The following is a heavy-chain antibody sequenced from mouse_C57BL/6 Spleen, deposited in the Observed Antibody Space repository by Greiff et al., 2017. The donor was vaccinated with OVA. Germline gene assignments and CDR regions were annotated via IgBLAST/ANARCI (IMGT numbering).Heavy chain of an antibody. CDR2: IWWDDDK. J-gene: IGHJ2*01. V-gene: IGHV8-8*01. CDR1: GFSLSTFGMG. CDR3: ALMDGNYFDY. D-gene: IGHD2-1*01. Sequence: QVTLKESGPGILQPSQTLSLTCSFSGFSLSTFGMGVGWIRQPSGKGLEWLAHIWWDDDKYYNPALKRRLTISKATSKNQVFLTIANVDTADTATYYCALMDGNYFDYWGQGTTLTVSS.